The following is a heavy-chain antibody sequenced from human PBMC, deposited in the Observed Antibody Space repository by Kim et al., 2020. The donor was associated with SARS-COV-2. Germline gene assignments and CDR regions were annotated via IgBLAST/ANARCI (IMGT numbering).Heavy chain of an antibody. CDR3: AREGPDGDYRYYYGMDV. Sequence: LKSRVTISVDTSKNQFSLKRSSVTAADTAVYYWAREGPDGDYRYYYGMDVWGQGTTVTVSS. V-gene: IGHV4-31*02. J-gene: IGHJ6*02. D-gene: IGHD4-17*01.